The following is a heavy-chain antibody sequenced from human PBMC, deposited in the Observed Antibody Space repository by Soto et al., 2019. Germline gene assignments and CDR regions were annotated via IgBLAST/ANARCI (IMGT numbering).Heavy chain of an antibody. V-gene: IGHV1-69*01. J-gene: IGHJ6*02. D-gene: IGHD2-2*01. CDR1: GGTFSSYA. CDR2: IIPIFGTA. CDR3: ASGPFVVVPAATKATTALYYYYGMDV. Sequence: QVQLVQSGAEVKKPGSSVKVSCKASGGTFSSYAISWVRQAPGQGLEWMGGIIPIFGTANYAQKFQGRVPITADESTSTAYMELSSLRAEATAVYYCASGPFVVVPAATKATTALYYYYGMDVWGQGTTVTVAS.